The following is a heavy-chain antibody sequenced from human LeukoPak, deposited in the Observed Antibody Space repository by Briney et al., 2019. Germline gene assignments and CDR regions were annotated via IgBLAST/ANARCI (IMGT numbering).Heavy chain of an antibody. CDR3: ARDGGLWVAAHWGDS. D-gene: IGHD2-15*01. V-gene: IGHV3-23*01. Sequence: GGSLRLSCAASGFTFSSYAMSWVRQAPGKGLEWVSAISGRGGSTYYADSVKGRFTISRDNSKNTLFLQMNSLRAADTAVYDCARDGGLWVAAHWGDSWGRGTLVTVSS. CDR2: ISGRGGST. CDR1: GFTFSSYA. J-gene: IGHJ4*02.